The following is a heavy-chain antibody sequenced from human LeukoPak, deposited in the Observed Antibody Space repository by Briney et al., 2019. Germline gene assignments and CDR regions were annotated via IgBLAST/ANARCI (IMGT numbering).Heavy chain of an antibody. V-gene: IGHV1-18*01. CDR3: ARDRAYDYVWGSYRYSY. CDR1: GYTFTSYG. CDR2: ISAYNGNT. Sequence: ASVKVSCKASGYTFTSYGISWVRQAPGQGLEWMGWISAYNGNTNYAQKLQGRVTMTTDTSTSTAYMELRSLRSDDTAVYYCARDRAYDYVWGSYRYSYWGQGTLVTVPS. D-gene: IGHD3-16*02. J-gene: IGHJ4*02.